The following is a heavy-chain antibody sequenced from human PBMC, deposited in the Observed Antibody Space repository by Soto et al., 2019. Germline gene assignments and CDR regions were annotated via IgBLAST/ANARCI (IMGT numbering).Heavy chain of an antibody. J-gene: IGHJ6*03. CDR3: ARGLRGQLAPIRYYYYYMDV. Sequence: PSETLSLTCAVYGGSFSGYYWSWIRQPPGKGLEWIGEINHSGSTNYNPSLKSRVTISVDTSKNQFSLKLSSVTAADTAVYYCARGLRGQLAPIRYYYYYMDVWGKGTTVTVSS. V-gene: IGHV4-34*01. D-gene: IGHD6-6*01. CDR1: GGSFSGYY. CDR2: INHSGST.